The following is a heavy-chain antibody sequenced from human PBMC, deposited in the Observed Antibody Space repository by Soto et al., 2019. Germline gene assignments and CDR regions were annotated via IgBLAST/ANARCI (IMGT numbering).Heavy chain of an antibody. V-gene: IGHV3-33*01. D-gene: IGHD4-17*01. CDR3: ARDRVNDYGDYGRIDS. Sequence: QVQLVESGGGVVQPGRSLRLSCAASGFTFSSYGMHWVRQAPGKGLEWVAVIWYDGSNKYYADSVKGRFTISRDNSKNTLYLQMNSLRAEATAVYYCARDRVNDYGDYGRIDSWGQGTLVTVSS. CDR1: GFTFSSYG. J-gene: IGHJ4*02. CDR2: IWYDGSNK.